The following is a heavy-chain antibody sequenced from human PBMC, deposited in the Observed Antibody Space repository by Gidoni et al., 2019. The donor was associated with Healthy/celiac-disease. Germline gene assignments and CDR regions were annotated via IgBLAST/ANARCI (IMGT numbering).Heavy chain of an antibody. CDR2: IYYSGST. V-gene: IGHV4-39*01. J-gene: IGHJ4*02. CDR3: AGWIQLWLGSSKGSRFDY. CDR1: GGSISSSSYY. D-gene: IGHD5-18*01. Sequence: QLQLQESGPGLVKPSETLSLTCTVSGGSISSSSYYWGWIRQPPGKGLEWIGSIYYSGSTYYNPSLKSRVTISVDTSKNQFSLKLSSVTAADTAVYYCAGWIQLWLGSSKGSRFDYWGQGTLVTVSS.